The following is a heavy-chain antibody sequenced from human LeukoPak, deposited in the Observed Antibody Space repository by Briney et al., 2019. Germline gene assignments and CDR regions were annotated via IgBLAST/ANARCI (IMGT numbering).Heavy chain of an antibody. CDR2: INHSGGT. CDR1: GGSFSGYY. Sequence: SETLSLTCAVYGGSFSGYYWSWIRQPPGKGLEWIGEINHSGGTNYNPSLKSRVTISVDTSKNQFSLKLSSVTAADTAVYYCARSGSGFSRIAARPGYYYYMDVWGKGTTVTVSS. CDR3: ARSGSGFSRIAARPGYYYYMDV. J-gene: IGHJ6*03. V-gene: IGHV4-34*01. D-gene: IGHD6-6*01.